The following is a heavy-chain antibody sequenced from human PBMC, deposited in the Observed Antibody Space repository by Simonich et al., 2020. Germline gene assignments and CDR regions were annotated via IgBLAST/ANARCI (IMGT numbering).Heavy chain of an antibody. CDR1: GFTFSSYA. CDR3: AKDLGERITMIVVVIDAFDI. D-gene: IGHD3-22*01. Sequence: GGGLVQPGGSLRLSCAASGFTFSSYAMSWVRQGPGKGLDWVSAISGSGGSSYYADSVKGRFTISRDKSKNTLYLQMNSLRAEDTAVYYCAKDLGERITMIVVVIDAFDIWGQGIMVTVSS. J-gene: IGHJ3*02. V-gene: IGHV3-23*01. CDR2: ISGSGGSS.